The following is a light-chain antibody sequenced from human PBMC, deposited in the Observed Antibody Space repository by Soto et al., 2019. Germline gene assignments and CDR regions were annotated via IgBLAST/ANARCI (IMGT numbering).Light chain of an antibody. V-gene: IGKV1-33*01. CDR3: QQYDNVPLT. CDR2: EAS. J-gene: IGKJ4*01. Sequence: DIQMTQSPSSLSAFVGDRVTITCQASQDITNDLNWYQQKPGKAPKVLIYEASNLETGVPSRVSGSGSGTEFTFTMSSLQPEDIATYFCQQYDNVPLTFGGGTKVEIK. CDR1: QDITND.